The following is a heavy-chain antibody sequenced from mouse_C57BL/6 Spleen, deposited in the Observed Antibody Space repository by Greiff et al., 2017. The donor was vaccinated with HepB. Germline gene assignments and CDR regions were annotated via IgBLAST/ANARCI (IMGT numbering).Heavy chain of an antibody. J-gene: IGHJ4*01. CDR3: ARSPDGGYAMDY. Sequence: QVQLQQSGAELVKPGASVKLSCKASGYTFTSYWMQWVKQRPGQGLEWIGEIDPSDSYTNYNQKFKGKATLTVDTSSSTAYMQLSSLTSEDSAVYYCARSPDGGYAMDYWGQGTSVTVSS. V-gene: IGHV1-50*01. CDR1: GYTFTSYW. CDR2: IDPSDSYT.